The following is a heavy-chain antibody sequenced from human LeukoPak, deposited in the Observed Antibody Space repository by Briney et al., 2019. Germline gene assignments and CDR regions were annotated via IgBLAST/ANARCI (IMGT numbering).Heavy chain of an antibody. V-gene: IGHV5-51*01. CDR1: FXSYX. J-gene: IGHJ4*02. D-gene: IGHD2-15*01. Sequence: FXSYXXXWVRQLPGKGLXXXGIIYPGDSDTRYSPSFQGQVTISADKSISTAYLQWSSLKASDTAMYYCARLGGSCYGCFDYWGQGTLVTVSS. CDR3: ARLGGSCYGCFDY. CDR2: IYPGDSDT.